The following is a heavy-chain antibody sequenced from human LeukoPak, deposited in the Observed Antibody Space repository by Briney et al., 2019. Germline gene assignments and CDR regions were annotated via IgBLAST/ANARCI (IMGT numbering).Heavy chain of an antibody. J-gene: IGHJ3*02. D-gene: IGHD3-22*01. CDR2: INHSGST. V-gene: IGHV4-34*01. CDR1: GGSFSGYV. CDR3: AKTPVVTLSAFDI. Sequence: PSETLSLTCGVYGGSFSGYVWSWIRQPPGKGLQWIGEINHSGSTTYNPSLKSQVTISLDTSRNQSSLKLTSVTAADTAVYYCAKTPVVTLSAFDIWGQGTLVTVSS.